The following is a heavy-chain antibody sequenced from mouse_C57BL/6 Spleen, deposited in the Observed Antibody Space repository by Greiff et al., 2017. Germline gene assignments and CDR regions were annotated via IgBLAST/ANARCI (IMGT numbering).Heavy chain of an antibody. V-gene: IGHV1-80*01. CDR3: ARWSSSGPFAY. D-gene: IGHD3-2*02. CDR2: IYPGDGDT. Sequence: QVQLKESGAELVKPGASVKISCKASGYAFSSYWMNWVKQRPGKGLEWIGQIYPGDGDTNYNGKFKGKATLTADKSSSTAYMQLSSLTSEDSAVYFCARWSSSGPFAYWGQGTLVTVSA. CDR1: GYAFSSYW. J-gene: IGHJ3*01.